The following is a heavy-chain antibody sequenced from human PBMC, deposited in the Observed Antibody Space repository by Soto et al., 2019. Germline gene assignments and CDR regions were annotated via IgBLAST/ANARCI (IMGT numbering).Heavy chain of an antibody. Sequence: HVQLHQSGPRLVKPSQTLSLECSVIGGSVNTGDNYWSWVRQSPGRGLEWIGYIYHTGNTFYNPALENPVTMSVDASKNQLSLTLTSVTAADTAVYFCAREPLDGMDVWGQGTNVTVSS. CDR3: AREPLDGMDV. V-gene: IGHV4-30-4*01. J-gene: IGHJ6*02. CDR1: GGSVNTGDNY. CDR2: IYHTGNT.